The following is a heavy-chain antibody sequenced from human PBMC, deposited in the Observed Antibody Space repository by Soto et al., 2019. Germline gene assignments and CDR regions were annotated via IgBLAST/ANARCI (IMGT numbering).Heavy chain of an antibody. J-gene: IGHJ4*02. D-gene: IGHD6-19*01. V-gene: IGHV3-23*01. CDR2: ISGSGDSP. CDR3: AKKGTSGLYYFDY. CDR1: GFTFSNYA. Sequence: EVQLLESGGGLVQPGGSLRLSCAASGFTFSNYAMSWVRQAPGKGLEWVSIISGSGDSPYYAASVKGRFTISRDNSRNTLYLQMNSLSAGDSAKYYCAKKGTSGLYYFDYWCQGTLVTVCS.